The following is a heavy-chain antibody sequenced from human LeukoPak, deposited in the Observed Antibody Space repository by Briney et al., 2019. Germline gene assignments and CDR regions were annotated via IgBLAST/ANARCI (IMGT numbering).Heavy chain of an antibody. CDR2: IYNSGST. D-gene: IGHD3-10*01. CDR1: GGSISSYY. V-gene: IGHV4-59*08. Sequence: SETLSLTCTVSGGSISSYYWSWIRQPPGKGLECIGYIYNSGSTNYNPSLKSRVTISVDTSKNQFSLKLSSVTAADTAVYYCARYGSGSYSFGMDVWGQGTTVTVSS. CDR3: ARYGSGSYSFGMDV. J-gene: IGHJ6*02.